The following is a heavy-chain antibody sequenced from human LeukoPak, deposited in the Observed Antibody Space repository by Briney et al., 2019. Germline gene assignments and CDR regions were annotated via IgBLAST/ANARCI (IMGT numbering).Heavy chain of an antibody. J-gene: IGHJ5*02. D-gene: IGHD3-10*01. CDR1: GGSISSGGYY. CDR3: ANYGSGSYRFDP. Sequence: SETLSLTCTVSGGSISSGGYYWSWVRQHPGKGLEWIGYIHHSGSTYYNPSLKSRLIISLDTSKNQFSLKLNSVTAADTAVYYCANYGSGSYRFDPWGQGTLVTVSS. V-gene: IGHV4-31*03. CDR2: IHHSGST.